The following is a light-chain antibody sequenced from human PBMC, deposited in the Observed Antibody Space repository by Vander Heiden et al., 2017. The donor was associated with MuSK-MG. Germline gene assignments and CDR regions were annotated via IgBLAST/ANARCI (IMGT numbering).Light chain of an antibody. J-gene: IGLJ3*02. CDR3: QSYASSNLWV. Sequence: NLMLTQPHSVSEPPGKTVTISCTLSSGSIVSNHVSWYQQRPGSAPTTVIYEDNQRLSGVPDRFSGSIDSSSTAASLTISGLKTEDEADYYCQSYASSNLWVFGGGTKLTVL. CDR1: SGSIVSNH. V-gene: IGLV6-57*03. CDR2: EDN.